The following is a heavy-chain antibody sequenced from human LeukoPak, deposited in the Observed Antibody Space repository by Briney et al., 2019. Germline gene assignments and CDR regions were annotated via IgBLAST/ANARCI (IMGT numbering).Heavy chain of an antibody. V-gene: IGHV4-34*01. CDR3: ARGVRYCSSTSCPSFSHFDY. CDR1: GGSFSGYY. J-gene: IGHJ4*02. Sequence: SETLSLTCAVYGGSFSGYYWSWICQPPGKGLEWIGEINHSGSTNYNPSLKSRVTISVDTSKNQFSLKLSSVTAADTAVYYCARGVRYCSSTSCPSFSHFDYWGQGTLVTVSS. D-gene: IGHD2-2*01. CDR2: INHSGST.